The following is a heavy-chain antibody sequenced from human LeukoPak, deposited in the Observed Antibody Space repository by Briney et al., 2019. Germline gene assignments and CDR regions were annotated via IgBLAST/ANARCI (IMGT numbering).Heavy chain of an antibody. CDR2: INPSGGST. Sequence: ASVKVSCKASGYTFTSYHMHWVRQAPGQGLEWMGIINPSGGSTSYAQKSQGRVTMTRDTSTSTVYMELSSLRSEDTAVYYCATDILTGANDYWGQGTLVTVSS. V-gene: IGHV1-46*01. CDR3: ATDILTGANDY. J-gene: IGHJ4*02. CDR1: GYTFTSYH. D-gene: IGHD3-9*01.